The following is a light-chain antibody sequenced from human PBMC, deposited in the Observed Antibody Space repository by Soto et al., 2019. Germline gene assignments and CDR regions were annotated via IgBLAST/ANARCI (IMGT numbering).Light chain of an antibody. CDR2: KAS. J-gene: IGKJ1*01. CDR1: QSINSW. V-gene: IGKV1-5*03. Sequence: DIQMTQSPSTLSASVGDRVSITCRTSQSINSWLAWYQQKPGEAPKLLIYKASSLESGVPSRFSGSGSGTEFTLTISSLQPDDFAAYYSHQYYNYWLLGQGPK. CDR3: HQYYNYWL.